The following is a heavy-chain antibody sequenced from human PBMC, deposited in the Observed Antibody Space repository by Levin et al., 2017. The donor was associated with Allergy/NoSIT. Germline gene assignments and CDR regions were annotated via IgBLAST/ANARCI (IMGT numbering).Heavy chain of an antibody. CDR1: GFTFSSYW. CDR3: ARALTGGLYCSSTSCYNYYYGMDV. Sequence: GGSLRLSCAASGFTFSSYWMSWVRQAPGKGLEWVANIKQDGSEKYYVDSVKGRFTISRDNAKNSLYLQMNSLRAEDTAVYYCARALTGGLYCSSTSCYNYYYGMDVWGQGTTVTVSS. CDR2: IKQDGSEK. D-gene: IGHD2-2*02. J-gene: IGHJ6*02. V-gene: IGHV3-7*01.